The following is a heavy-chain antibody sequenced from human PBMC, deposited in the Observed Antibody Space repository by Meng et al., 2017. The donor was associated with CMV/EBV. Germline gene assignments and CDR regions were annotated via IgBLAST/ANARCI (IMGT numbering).Heavy chain of an antibody. D-gene: IGHD6-13*01. CDR1: GFTFSSYS. J-gene: IGHJ4*02. CDR2: ISSSSSYI. V-gene: IGHV3-21*01. Sequence: GGSLRLSCAASGFTFSSYSMNWVRQAPGKGLEWVSSISSSSSYIYYADSVKGRFTISRDNAKNSLYLQMTSLRAEDTAVYYCGFSSWYKGPSGYWGQGTLVTVSS. CDR3: GFSSWYKGPSGY.